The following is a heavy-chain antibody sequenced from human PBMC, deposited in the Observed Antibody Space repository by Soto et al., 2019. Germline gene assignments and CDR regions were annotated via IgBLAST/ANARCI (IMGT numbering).Heavy chain of an antibody. J-gene: IGHJ5*02. CDR1: GFTFSSYW. CDR3: AREEGIAARLNWFDP. V-gene: IGHV3-7*01. D-gene: IGHD6-6*01. Sequence: PGGSLRLSCAASGFTFSSYWMSWVRQAPGKGLEWVANIKQDGSEKYYVDSVKGRFTISRDNAKNSLYLQMNSLRAEDTAVYYCAREEGIAARLNWFDPWGQGTLVTVPS. CDR2: IKQDGSEK.